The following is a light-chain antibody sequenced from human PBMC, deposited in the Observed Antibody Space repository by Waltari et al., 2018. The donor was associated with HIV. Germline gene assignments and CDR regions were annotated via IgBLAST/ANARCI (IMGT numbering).Light chain of an antibody. CDR3: SSFTSSSTVV. CDR2: EVT. V-gene: IGLV2-18*02. CDR1: SSDVGSYNL. Sequence: QSALTQPPSVSGSPGQSVTLPCTVTSSDVGSYNLVPCYQQSPGTAPKLMVYEVTYRPSGVPERFSGSKSGNTASLTISGLQAEDEADYYCSSFTSSSTVVFGGGTKLTVL. J-gene: IGLJ3*02.